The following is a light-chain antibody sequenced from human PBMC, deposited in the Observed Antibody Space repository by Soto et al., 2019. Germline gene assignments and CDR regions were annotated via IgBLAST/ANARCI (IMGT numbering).Light chain of an antibody. CDR1: HNDIGTYDY. CDR3: SSFTSNRIYV. V-gene: IGLV2-14*03. CDR2: GVT. J-gene: IGLJ1*01. Sequence: QSVLTQPTSVSGSPGQSITISCTGNHNDIGTYDYVSWYQQHPGRAPRLLIHGVTTWPSGISGRFSASKSGLTASLTISGLQPEGEADYYCSSFTSNRIYVFGPGTKVTVL.